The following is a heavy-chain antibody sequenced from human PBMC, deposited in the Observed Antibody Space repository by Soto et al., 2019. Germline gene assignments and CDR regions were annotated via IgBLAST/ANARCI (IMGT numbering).Heavy chain of an antibody. CDR2: IYQNGDT. V-gene: IGHV4-31*03. D-gene: IGHD4-17*01. Sequence: QVQLQESGPGLVKPSQTLSLTCTVSGGPFSSGGYYWSWIRQEPGKGLEWIGYIYQNGDTSYNPSRKSRVTISADTSQTQFALKLSSVTAADTAVYYCARGDSTVSSVFEYWGQGMGVTVSS. J-gene: IGHJ4*02. CDR3: ARGDSTVSSVFEY. CDR1: GGPFSSGGYY.